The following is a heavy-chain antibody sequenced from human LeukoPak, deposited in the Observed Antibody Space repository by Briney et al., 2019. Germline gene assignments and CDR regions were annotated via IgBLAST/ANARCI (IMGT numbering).Heavy chain of an antibody. CDR3: ATNSSGWYEFDY. J-gene: IGHJ4*02. Sequence: GGSLRLSCAASGFTFSSYEMNWVRQAPGKGLEWVAVIWYDGSNKYYADSVKGRFTISRDNSKNTLYLQMNSLRAEDTAVYYCATNSSGWYEFDYWGQGTLVTVSS. V-gene: IGHV3-33*08. CDR1: GFTFSSYE. CDR2: IWYDGSNK. D-gene: IGHD6-19*01.